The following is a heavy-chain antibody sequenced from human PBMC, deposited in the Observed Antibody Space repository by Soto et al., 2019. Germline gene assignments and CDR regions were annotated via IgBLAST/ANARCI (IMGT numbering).Heavy chain of an antibody. CDR3: ARPGGYSNYAHYYYGMDV. V-gene: IGHV5-51*01. CDR2: SYPGYSDT. CDR1: GYSFTSYW. J-gene: IGHJ6*02. Sequence: GESLKISCKGLGYSFTSYWIGWVRQMPGKGLGWVGISYPGYSDTRYSPSSQGQVTTTADKSISTAYLQSSSLKASDTAMYYCARPGGYSNYAHYYYGMDVWGQGTTVTVSS. D-gene: IGHD4-4*01.